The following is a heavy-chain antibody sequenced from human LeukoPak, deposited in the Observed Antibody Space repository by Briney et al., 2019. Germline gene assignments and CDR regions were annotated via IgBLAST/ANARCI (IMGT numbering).Heavy chain of an antibody. V-gene: IGHV3-7*01. D-gene: IGHD2-2*01. CDR2: IKQDGSEK. J-gene: IGHJ4*02. Sequence: HPGGSLRLSCAASGFTFSSYWMSWVRQAPGKGLEWVANIKQDGSEKYYVDSVKGRFTISRDNAKNSLYLQMNSLRAEDTAVYYCASSRDIVVVPAASFDYWGQGTLVTVSS. CDR1: GFTFSSYW. CDR3: ASSRDIVVVPAASFDY.